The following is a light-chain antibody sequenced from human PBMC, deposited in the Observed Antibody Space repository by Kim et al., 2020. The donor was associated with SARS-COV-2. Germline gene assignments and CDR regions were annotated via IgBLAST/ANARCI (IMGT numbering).Light chain of an antibody. CDR3: QVWDSSSDHPV. Sequence: APGKTARITCGGNNIGSKSVHWYQQKPGRAPVLVIYYDSDRPSGIPARFSGSNSGNTATLTISRVEAGDEADYYCQVWDSSSDHPVFGGGTQLTVL. J-gene: IGLJ3*02. CDR1: NIGSKS. CDR2: YDS. V-gene: IGLV3-21*04.